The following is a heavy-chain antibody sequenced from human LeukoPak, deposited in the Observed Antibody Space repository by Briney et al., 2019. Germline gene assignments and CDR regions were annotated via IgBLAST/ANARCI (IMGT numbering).Heavy chain of an antibody. CDR1: GDSISSYY. Sequence: SETLSLNCTVSGDSISSYYWTWLRQPPGKGLEWIGYFYYSGSTNYNPSLKSRVTISGETSKNQFSLKLSSVTAADTAVYYCARSGGNAPYSFISLDYWGQGMLVIVSS. CDR3: ARSGGNAPYSFISLDY. CDR2: FYYSGST. D-gene: IGHD4-23*01. J-gene: IGHJ4*02. V-gene: IGHV4-59*01.